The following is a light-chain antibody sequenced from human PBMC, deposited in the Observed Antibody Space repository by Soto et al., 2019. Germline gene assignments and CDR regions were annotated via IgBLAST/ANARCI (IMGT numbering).Light chain of an antibody. Sequence: QSALTQPASVSGSPGQSIAISCTGTSSDIGDYNYVSWYQQHPGKAPKLMIYEVSNRPSGVSNRFSGSKSGNTASLTISGLQADDEADYYCSSFTSSSTLVFGGGTKLTV. CDR3: SSFTSSSTLV. J-gene: IGLJ3*02. V-gene: IGLV2-14*01. CDR1: SSDIGDYNY. CDR2: EVS.